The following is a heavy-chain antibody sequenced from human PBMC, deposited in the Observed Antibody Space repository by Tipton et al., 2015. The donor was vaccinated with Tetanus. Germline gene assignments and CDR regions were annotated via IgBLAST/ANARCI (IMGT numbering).Heavy chain of an antibody. CDR2: IYYNGNT. V-gene: IGHV4-59*04. J-gene: IGHJ5*02. CDR3: ARSAENWFDP. D-gene: IGHD1-14*01. Sequence: GLVKPSETLSLTCSVSGASISSYYWDWIRQPPGKGLEWIGNIYYNGNTLPNPPLKSRVTLSLDKSRNQFSLKLRSVTAADTAVYYCARSAENWFDPWGQGTLVTVSS. CDR1: GASISSYY.